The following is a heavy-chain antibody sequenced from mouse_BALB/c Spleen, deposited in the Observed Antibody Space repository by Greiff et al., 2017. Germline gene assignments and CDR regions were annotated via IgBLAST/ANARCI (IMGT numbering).Heavy chain of an antibody. Sequence: VMLVESGAELAKPGASVKMSCKASGYTFTSYWMHWVKQRPGQGLEWIGYINPSTGYTEYNQKFKDKATLTADKSSSTAYMQLSSLTSEDSAVYYCARGEALYYGDEWGQGTLVSVSA. CDR1: GYTFTSYW. J-gene: IGHJ3*02. CDR2: INPSTGYT. CDR3: ARGEALYYGDE. D-gene: IGHD2-13*01. V-gene: IGHV1-7*01.